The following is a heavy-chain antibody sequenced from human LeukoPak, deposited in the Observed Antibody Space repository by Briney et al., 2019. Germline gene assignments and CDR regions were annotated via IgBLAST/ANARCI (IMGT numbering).Heavy chain of an antibody. CDR3: ARTFDVTTNYGMDV. CDR1: GYIFTTYY. D-gene: IGHD4-17*01. Sequence: ASVKVSCKASGYIFTTYYMHWVRQAPGQGLVWMGLINPSGGGTRYAQKFQGRVTMTRDTSTSTVYMELSSLRSEDTAVYYCARTFDVTTNYGMDVWGQGTTVTVSS. J-gene: IGHJ6*02. CDR2: INPSGGGT. V-gene: IGHV1-46*01.